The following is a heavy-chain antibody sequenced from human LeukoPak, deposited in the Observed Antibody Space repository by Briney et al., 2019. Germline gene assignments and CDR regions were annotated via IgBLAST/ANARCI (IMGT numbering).Heavy chain of an antibody. D-gene: IGHD1-14*01. CDR2: ISSSSSYI. CDR1: GFTFSSYS. J-gene: IGHJ3*02. Sequence: GGSLRLSCAASGFTFSSYSMNWVRQAPGKGLEWVSSISSSSSYIYYADSVKGRFTISRDNAKNSLYLQMNSLRAEDTAVYYCARVGAVFKALDIWGQGTMVTVSS. CDR3: ARVGAVFKALDI. V-gene: IGHV3-21*01.